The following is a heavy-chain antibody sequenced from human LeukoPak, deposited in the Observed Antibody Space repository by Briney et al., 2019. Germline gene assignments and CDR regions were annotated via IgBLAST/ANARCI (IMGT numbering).Heavy chain of an antibody. CDR3: ARIGAGSSRDY. D-gene: IGHD6-13*01. Sequence: GGSLRPSCAASGFTFSIYNMNWVRQAPGKGLEWVSYISSGRSTIYYADSVKGRFTISRDNAKNSVYLQMNSLRDEDTAVYYCARIGAGSSRDYWGQGTLVTVSS. CDR2: ISSGRSTI. J-gene: IGHJ4*02. V-gene: IGHV3-48*02. CDR1: GFTFSIYN.